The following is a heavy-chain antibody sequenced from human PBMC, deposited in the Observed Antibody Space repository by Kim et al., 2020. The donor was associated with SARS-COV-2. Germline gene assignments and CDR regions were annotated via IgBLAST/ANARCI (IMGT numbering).Heavy chain of an antibody. CDR3: VKDDKGAGTFDGFDS. J-gene: IGHJ3*02. CDR1: GFTFSSYF. Sequence: GGSLRLSCAASGFTFSSYFMHWVRQAPGKGLESVSAINNKGGKTYYPDSMKGRFTISRDNSKNTVYLQMNSLRVDDTAVYYCVKDDKGAGTFDGFDSWGQGTKVTRPS. D-gene: IGHD3-10*01. CDR2: INNKGGKT. V-gene: IGHV3-64D*06.